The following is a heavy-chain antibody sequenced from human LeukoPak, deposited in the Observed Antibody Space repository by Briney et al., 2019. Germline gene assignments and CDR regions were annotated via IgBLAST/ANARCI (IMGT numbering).Heavy chain of an antibody. Sequence: GGSLRLSCKASGFTFIDYGMNWVRQAPGKGPEWLCDVSWNGDSTGYVDSVKGRFTISRDNAKNSLYLQMNSLRAEDTAVYYCARDGGEGYFDWFSPGYYFDYWGQGTLVTVSS. CDR2: VSWNGDST. V-gene: IGHV3-20*04. CDR3: ARDGGEGYFDWFSPGYYFDY. J-gene: IGHJ4*02. D-gene: IGHD3-9*01. CDR1: GFTFIDYG.